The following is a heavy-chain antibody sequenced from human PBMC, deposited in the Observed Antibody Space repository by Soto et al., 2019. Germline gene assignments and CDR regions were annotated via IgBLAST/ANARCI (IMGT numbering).Heavy chain of an antibody. V-gene: IGHV3-74*01. CDR1: GFTFRSYW. CDR3: ARVARYYYYYMDV. D-gene: IGHD5-12*01. Sequence: EVQLVESGGGLVQPGGSLRLSCAASGFTFRSYWMHWVRQAPGKGLVWVSRINSDGSTDYADSVKGRVTTSRDNAKNTLYLQMNSLRAEDTAVYYCARVARYYYYYMDVWGKGTTVTVSS. J-gene: IGHJ6*03. CDR2: INSDGST.